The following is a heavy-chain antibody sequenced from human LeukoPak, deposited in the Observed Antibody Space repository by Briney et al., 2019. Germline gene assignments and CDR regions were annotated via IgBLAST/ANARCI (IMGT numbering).Heavy chain of an antibody. CDR2: IYYSGST. J-gene: IGHJ4*02. CDR1: GGSISSSSYY. V-gene: IGHV4-39*07. D-gene: IGHD3-16*02. Sequence: SETLSLTCTVSGGSISSSSYYWGWIRRPPGKGLEWIGNIYYSGSTYYNPSLKSRVTISVDRSKNQFSLKLSSVTAADTAVYYCARTFWGSYRAIPNYFDYWGQGTLVTVSS. CDR3: ARTFWGSYRAIPNYFDY.